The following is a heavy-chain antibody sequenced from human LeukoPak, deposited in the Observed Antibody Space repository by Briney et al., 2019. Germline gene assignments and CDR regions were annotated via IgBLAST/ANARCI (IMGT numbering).Heavy chain of an antibody. CDR1: GGSISSGGYY. J-gene: IGHJ4*02. CDR2: IYHSGST. V-gene: IGHV4-30-2*01. Sequence: SETLSLTCTVSGGSISSGGYYWSWIRQPPGKGLEWIGYIYHSGSTYYNPSLKSRVTISVDRSKNQFSLKLSSVTAADTAVYYCARDRGDYYDSSGAFDYWGQGTLVTVSS. CDR3: ARDRGDYYDSSGAFDY. D-gene: IGHD3-22*01.